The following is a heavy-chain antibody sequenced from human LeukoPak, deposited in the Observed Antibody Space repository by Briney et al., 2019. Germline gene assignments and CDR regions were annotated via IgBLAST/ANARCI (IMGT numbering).Heavy chain of an antibody. V-gene: IGHV3-66*01. CDR1: VFTLSSNY. J-gene: IGHJ3*02. Sequence: GGALRLSCAASVFTLSSNYMSWGRQAPGEGLEWVSVIYSGGSTCYADSVKGRFTIFRDNSKTTLYLQMNSLRAEDTAVYYCAGGGDDFDIWGQGTMVTVSS. CDR2: IYSGGST. CDR3: AGGGDDFDI. D-gene: IGHD2-15*01.